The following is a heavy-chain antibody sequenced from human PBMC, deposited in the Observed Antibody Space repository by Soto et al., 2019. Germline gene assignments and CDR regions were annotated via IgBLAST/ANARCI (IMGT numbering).Heavy chain of an antibody. V-gene: IGHV3-30-3*01. J-gene: IGHJ4*02. CDR3: ARDRKGGMKYYFDY. CDR2: ISYDGSNK. CDR1: GFTFSSYA. Sequence: HPGGSLRLSCAASGFTFSSYAMHWVRQAPGKGLEWVAVISYDGSNKYYADSVKGRFTISRDNSKNTLYLQMNSLRAEDTAVYYCARDRKGGMKYYFDYWGQGTLVTVSS.